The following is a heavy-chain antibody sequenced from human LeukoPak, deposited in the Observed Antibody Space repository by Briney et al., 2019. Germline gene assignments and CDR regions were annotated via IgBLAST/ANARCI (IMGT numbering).Heavy chain of an antibody. D-gene: IGHD6-19*01. CDR1: GHTFTSYG. Sequence: ASVKVSCKASGHTFTSYGISWVRQAPGQGLEWMGWISAYNGNTNYAQKLQGRVTMTTDTSTSTAYMELSSLRSDDTAVYYCARDIAVAPIDYWGQGTLVTVSS. CDR3: ARDIAVAPIDY. V-gene: IGHV1-18*01. CDR2: ISAYNGNT. J-gene: IGHJ4*02.